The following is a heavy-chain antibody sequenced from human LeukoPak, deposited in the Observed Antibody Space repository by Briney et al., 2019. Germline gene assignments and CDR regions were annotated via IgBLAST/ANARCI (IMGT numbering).Heavy chain of an antibody. CDR2: ISGSGGST. Sequence: GGSLRLSCAASGFTFSSYAMSWVRQAPGKGLEWVSAISGSGGSTYYADSVKGRFTISRDNSQNTVYLQMSSLRAEDTAIYYCARDREGSSSWDYWGQGTLVTVSS. CDR1: GFTFSSYA. J-gene: IGHJ4*02. V-gene: IGHV3-23*01. D-gene: IGHD6-13*01. CDR3: ARDREGSSSWDY.